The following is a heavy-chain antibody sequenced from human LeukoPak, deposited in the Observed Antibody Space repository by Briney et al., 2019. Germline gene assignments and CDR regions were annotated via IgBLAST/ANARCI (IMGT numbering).Heavy chain of an antibody. D-gene: IGHD2-15*01. J-gene: IGHJ5*02. CDR1: GYTFTSYG. CDR2: ISAYNGNT. CDR3: AREVRAVVAATESSWFDP. V-gene: IGHV1-18*01. Sequence: ASVKVSCKASGYTFTSYGISWVRQAPGQGLEWIGWISAYNGNTNYAQKLQGRVTMTTDTSTSTAYMELRSLRSDDTAVYYCAREVRAVVAATESSWFDPWGQGTLVTVSS.